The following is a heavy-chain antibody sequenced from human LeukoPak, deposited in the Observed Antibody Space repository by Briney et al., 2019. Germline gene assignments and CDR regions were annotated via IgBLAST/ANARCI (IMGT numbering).Heavy chain of an antibody. V-gene: IGHV4-39*07. J-gene: IGHJ4*02. CDR1: GGSISSSRYY. CDR2: IYYSGST. D-gene: IGHD5-18*01. CDR3: ARVYGYSYGPNFDY. Sequence: SETLSLTCTVSGGSISSSRYYWGWIRQPPGRGLEWIGSIYYSGSTYYNPSLKSRVTISLDTSKNQFSLNLRSVTAADTAVYYCARVYGYSYGPNFDYWGQGTLVTVSS.